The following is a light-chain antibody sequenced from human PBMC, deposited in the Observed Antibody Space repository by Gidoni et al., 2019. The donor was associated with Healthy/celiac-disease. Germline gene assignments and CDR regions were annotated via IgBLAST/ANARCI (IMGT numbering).Light chain of an antibody. CDR1: KGISSY. Sequence: IQFTQSPPCLSASVGDRVTITCWASKGISSYLALYQQKTGKEPKLQIYAASTLQSGVPSRFSGSGSETEFTLTISSLQPEDFETYYWQQLYSYPGTFGGGTKVDIK. CDR3: QQLYSYPGT. V-gene: IGKV1-9*01. J-gene: IGKJ4*01. CDR2: AAS.